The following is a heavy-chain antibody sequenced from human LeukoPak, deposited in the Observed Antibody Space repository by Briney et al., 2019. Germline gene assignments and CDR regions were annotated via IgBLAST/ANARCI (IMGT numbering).Heavy chain of an antibody. Sequence: GESLKISCAASGFTFSDYAMAWVRQAPGKGLEGVSTISATGGSTYYADSVKGRFTISRDNSNNTMYLQMNSLRAEDTAVYYCAKSGVAGTYDAFDIWGQGTMVTVSS. CDR3: AKSGVAGTYDAFDI. V-gene: IGHV3-23*01. J-gene: IGHJ3*02. CDR2: ISATGGST. D-gene: IGHD6-19*01. CDR1: GFTFSDYA.